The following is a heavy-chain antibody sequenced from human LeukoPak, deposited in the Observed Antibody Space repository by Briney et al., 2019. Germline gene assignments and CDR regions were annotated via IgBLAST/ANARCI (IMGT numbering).Heavy chain of an antibody. J-gene: IGHJ6*03. Sequence: PGGTLRLSCAASGFTFSSYGMSWVRQAPGKGLEWVSGISGSGGSTYYADSVKGRLTISRDNAKNSLCLQLNSLRAEDTAVYYCARDPYSGSYSDYYYYYMDVWGKGTTVTVSS. V-gene: IGHV3-23*01. CDR1: GFTFSSYG. CDR2: ISGSGGST. CDR3: ARDPYSGSYSDYYYYYMDV. D-gene: IGHD1-26*01.